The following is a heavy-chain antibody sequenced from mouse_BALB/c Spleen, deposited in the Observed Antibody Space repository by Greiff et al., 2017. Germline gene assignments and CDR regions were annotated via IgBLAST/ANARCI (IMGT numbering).Heavy chain of an antibody. CDR3: ARDDGPLSAMDY. D-gene: IGHD2-3*01. CDR1: GYTFTSYW. V-gene: IGHV1-74*01. Sequence: QVHVKQPGAELVRPGASVKLSCKASGYTFTSYWMNWVKQRPEQGLEWIGRIDPYDSETHYNQKFKDKAILTVDKSSSTAYMQLSSLTSEDSAVYYCARDDGPLSAMDYWGQGTSVTVSS. CDR2: IDPYDSET. J-gene: IGHJ4*01.